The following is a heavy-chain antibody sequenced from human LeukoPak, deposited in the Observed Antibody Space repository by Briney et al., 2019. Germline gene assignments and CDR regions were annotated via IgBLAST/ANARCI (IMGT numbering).Heavy chain of an antibody. Sequence: PGGSLRLSCATSGFTFSNYWMTWVRQAPGKGLEWVANINEDGSATYYIDFLKGRFTISRDNAKYSLYLQMNSLRAEDTAVYYCARILYYTGYWGSLNYYYMDVWGTGTTVTVSS. CDR1: GFTFSNYW. CDR3: ARILYYTGYWGSLNYYYMDV. J-gene: IGHJ6*03. CDR2: INEDGSAT. D-gene: IGHD3-9*01. V-gene: IGHV3-7*01.